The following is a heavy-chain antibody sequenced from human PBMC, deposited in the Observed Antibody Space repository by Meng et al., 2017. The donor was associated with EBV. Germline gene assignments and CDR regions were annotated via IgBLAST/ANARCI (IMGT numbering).Heavy chain of an antibody. Sequence: QVQLQESGPGPVKPSETLSLTCTVSGGSVNNESYYWGWIRQPPGKGLEYIGYIYYTGSTNYNSSLKSRVTISLDKSKNQFSLKLTSLTAADTAIYYCARGDYTNYPRWFDPWGQGTLCSVSS. CDR3: ARGDYTNYPRWFDP. D-gene: IGHD4-11*01. CDR1: GGSVNNESYY. CDR2: IYYTGST. J-gene: IGHJ5*02. V-gene: IGHV4-61*01.